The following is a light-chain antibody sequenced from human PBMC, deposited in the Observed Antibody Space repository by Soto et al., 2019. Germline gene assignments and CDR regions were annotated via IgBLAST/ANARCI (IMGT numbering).Light chain of an antibody. V-gene: IGKV1-5*01. J-gene: IGKJ2*01. CDR1: QSISSW. CDR2: DSS. CDR3: QQYNSYSPYT. Sequence: DIQMTQSPSTLSASVGDRVTITCRASQSISSWLAWYQQKPGKAPKLLIYDSSSLGSWVPSRFSGSGSGTEFTLTISSLQPDDFATYYCQQYNSYSPYTFGQGTKLEIK.